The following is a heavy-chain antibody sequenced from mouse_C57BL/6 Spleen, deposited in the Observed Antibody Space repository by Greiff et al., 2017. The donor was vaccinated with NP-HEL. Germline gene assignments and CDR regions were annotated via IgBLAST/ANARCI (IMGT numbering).Heavy chain of an antibody. CDR3: ARDPGLSRGYFDY. CDR2: INYDGSST. D-gene: IGHD3-2*02. V-gene: IGHV5-16*01. J-gene: IGHJ2*01. CDR1: GFTFSDYY. Sequence: EVKLVESEGGLVQPGSSMKLSCTASGFTFSDYYMAWVRQVPEKGLEWVANINYDGSSTYYLDSLKSRFIISRDNAKNILYLQMSSLKSEDTATYYCARDPGLSRGYFDYWGQGTTLTVSS.